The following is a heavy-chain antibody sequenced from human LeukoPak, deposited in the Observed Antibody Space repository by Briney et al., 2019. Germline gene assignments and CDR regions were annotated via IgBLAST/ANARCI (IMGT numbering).Heavy chain of an antibody. CDR1: GFTFSNAW. CDR2: IKSKTDGGTT. Sequence: GGSLRLSCAASGFTFSNAWMSWVRQAPGKGLEWVGRIKSKTDGGTTDYAAPVKGRFTISRDNAKNSLYLQMNSLRAEDTAVYYCARDSRVSAAAGPAYYFDYWGQGTLVTVSS. J-gene: IGHJ4*02. CDR3: ARDSRVSAAAGPAYYFDY. D-gene: IGHD6-13*01. V-gene: IGHV3-15*01.